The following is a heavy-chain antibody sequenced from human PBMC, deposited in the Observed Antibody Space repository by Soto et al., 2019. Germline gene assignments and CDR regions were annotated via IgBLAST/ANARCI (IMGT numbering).Heavy chain of an antibody. D-gene: IGHD4-17*01. V-gene: IGHV3-33*01. CDR3: VRDSDYGSNSGWLDP. CDR1: GFTFSNYG. Sequence: GGSLRLSCAASGFTFSNYGMHWVRQAPGKGLEWVAVIWYDGSNRYYGDSVKGRFTISRDYSNNTLFLQMNSLRAEDTALYYCVRDSDYGSNSGWLDPWGQGTLVTVSS. CDR2: IWYDGSNR. J-gene: IGHJ5*02.